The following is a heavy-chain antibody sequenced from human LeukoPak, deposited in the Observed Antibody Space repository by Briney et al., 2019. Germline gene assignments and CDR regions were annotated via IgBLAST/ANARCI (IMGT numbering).Heavy chain of an antibody. CDR2: IIPIFGTA. D-gene: IGHD6-6*01. J-gene: IGHJ5*02. CDR1: GGTFSSYA. Sequence: ASVKVSCKASGGTFSSYAISWVRQAPGQGLEWMGGIIPIFGTANYAQKFQGRVTITADESTSTAYMELSSLRSEDTAVYYCARGHVPVNWFDPWGQGTLVTVSS. CDR3: ARGHVPVNWFDP. V-gene: IGHV1-69*13.